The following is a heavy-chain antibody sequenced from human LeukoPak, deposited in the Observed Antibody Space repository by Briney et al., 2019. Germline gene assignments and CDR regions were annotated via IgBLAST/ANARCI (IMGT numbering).Heavy chain of an antibody. CDR3: AAIGSPLVAFDI. V-gene: IGHV1-69*05. CDR1: GGTFSSYA. Sequence: SVKVSCKASGGTFSSYAISWVRQAPGQGLEWMGGIIPIFGTANYAQKFQGRVTITTDESTSTAYMELSSLRSEDTAVYYCAAIGSPLVAFDIWGQGTMVTVSS. CDR2: IIPIFGTA. J-gene: IGHJ3*02. D-gene: IGHD2-21*01.